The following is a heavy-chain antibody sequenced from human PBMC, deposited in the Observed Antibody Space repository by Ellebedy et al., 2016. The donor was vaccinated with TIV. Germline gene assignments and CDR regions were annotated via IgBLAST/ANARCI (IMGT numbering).Heavy chain of an antibody. J-gene: IGHJ4*02. D-gene: IGHD3-10*01. CDR3: ARAPGESGFSWGAY. Sequence: ASVKVSCXASGYTFTGYCFHWVRQAPGQGPEWMGWIDPNSGGTNYAPKLQGRVTMTRDTSMSTAYMELSRLRSDDTAVYYCARAPGESGFSWGAYWGQGTLVTVSS. CDR1: GYTFTGYC. CDR2: IDPNSGGT. V-gene: IGHV1-2*02.